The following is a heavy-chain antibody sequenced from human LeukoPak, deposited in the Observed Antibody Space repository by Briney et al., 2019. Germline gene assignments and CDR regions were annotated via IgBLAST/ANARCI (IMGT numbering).Heavy chain of an antibody. V-gene: IGHV1-2*02. J-gene: IGHJ5*02. CDR1: GYTFTSYD. D-gene: IGHD2-2*01. Sequence: GASVKVSCKASGYTFTSYDINWVRQATGQGLEWMGWINPNSGGTNYAQKFQGRVTMTRDTSISTAYMELTRLRSDDTAVYYCVRVADLGIVVVPTGPEEYPFDPWGQGTLVTVSS. CDR2: INPNSGGT. CDR3: VRVADLGIVVVPTGPEEYPFDP.